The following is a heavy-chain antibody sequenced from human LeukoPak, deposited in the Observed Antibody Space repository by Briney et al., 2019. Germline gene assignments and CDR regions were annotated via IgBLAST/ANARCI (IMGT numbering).Heavy chain of an antibody. V-gene: IGHV3-30*18. CDR1: GFTFTSHA. CDR3: AKELDYGGNSPFHY. J-gene: IGHJ4*02. Sequence: GGSLKVSCAASGFTFTSHAMHWVRQAPGKGLEWMAVISCDGRNKCYAQSVKGRITMSRDNSMNTLYLQMNSLRAEDTAVYYCAKELDYGGNSPFHYWGQGTLVTVSS. CDR2: ISCDGRNK. D-gene: IGHD4-23*01.